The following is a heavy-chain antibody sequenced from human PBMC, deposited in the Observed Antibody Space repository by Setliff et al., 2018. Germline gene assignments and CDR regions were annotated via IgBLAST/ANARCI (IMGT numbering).Heavy chain of an antibody. CDR3: ARDSQYSSGWYYYYYGMDV. CDR1: GGSISSSSYY. Sequence: SETLSLTCTVSGGSISSSSYYWGWIRQPPGKGLEWIGSIYHSGSTYYNPSLKSRVTISVDTAKNQFSLKLSSVTAADTPVYYCARDSQYSSGWYYYYYGMDVWGQGTTVTVSS. D-gene: IGHD6-19*01. CDR2: IYHSGST. V-gene: IGHV4-39*07. J-gene: IGHJ6*02.